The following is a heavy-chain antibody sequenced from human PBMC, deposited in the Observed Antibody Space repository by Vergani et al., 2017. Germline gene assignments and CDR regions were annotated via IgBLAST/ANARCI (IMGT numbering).Heavy chain of an antibody. D-gene: IGHD3-9*01. Sequence: QVQLQASGPGRVKPSQTLSLTCTMSGGSISAGYYFWSWIRQPAGKGLEWLWHIPASGNAIHSPPLKTRFSMSVDTSTSTVYMGLSSLRSEDTAIYYCVRGDYGILTGYRYWGQGTLGTVSA. CDR2: IPASGNA. V-gene: IGHV4-61*02. J-gene: IGHJ1*01. CDR3: VRGDYGILTGYRY. CDR1: GGSISAGYYF.